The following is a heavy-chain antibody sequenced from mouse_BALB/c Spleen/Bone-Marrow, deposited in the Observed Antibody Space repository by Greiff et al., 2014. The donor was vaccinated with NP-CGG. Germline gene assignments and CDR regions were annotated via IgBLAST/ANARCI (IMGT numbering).Heavy chain of an antibody. V-gene: IGHV1-20*02. J-gene: IGHJ3*01. D-gene: IGHD1-1*01. CDR1: GYSFTGYF. CDR3: AREYYDSSSWFAY. CDR2: INPYNGDT. Sequence: EVQGVESGPELVKPGASVKISCKASGYSFTGYFMNWVMQSHGKSLEWIGRINPYNGDTFYNQKFKGKATLTVDKSSSTAHMELRSLASEDSAVYYCAREYYDSSSWFAYWGQGTLVTVSA.